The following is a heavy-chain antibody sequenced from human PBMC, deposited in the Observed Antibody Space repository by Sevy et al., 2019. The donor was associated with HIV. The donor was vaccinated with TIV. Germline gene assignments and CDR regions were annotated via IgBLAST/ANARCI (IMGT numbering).Heavy chain of an antibody. CDR1: GFSFSYYG. J-gene: IGHJ6*02. CDR3: AKVDVVVPVADYGLDV. CDR2: ISHDGINE. Sequence: GGSLRLSCIGSGFSFSYYGIHWVRQAPGKGLDWVALISHDGINEYYADSVKGRFTISRDNSLNTLYLQMNSLRAEDTAVYYCAKVDVVVPVADYGLDVWGQGTTVTVSS. V-gene: IGHV3-30*18. D-gene: IGHD2-2*01.